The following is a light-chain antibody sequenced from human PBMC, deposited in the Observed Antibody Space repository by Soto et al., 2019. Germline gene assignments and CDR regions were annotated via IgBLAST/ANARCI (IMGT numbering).Light chain of an antibody. V-gene: IGKV3-11*01. J-gene: IGKJ3*01. CDR1: QSVSSY. Sequence: EIVLTQSPATLSLSPGERATLSCRASQSVSSYLAWYQQKPGQAPRLLIYDASNRATGIPARFSGSGSGTDFTLTISSLEPDDFAVYYCQQRSNWPLFTFAPGTKVDIK. CDR3: QQRSNWPLFT. CDR2: DAS.